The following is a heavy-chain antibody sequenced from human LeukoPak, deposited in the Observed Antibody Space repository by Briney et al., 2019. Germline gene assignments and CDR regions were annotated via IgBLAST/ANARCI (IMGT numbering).Heavy chain of an antibody. V-gene: IGHV3-7*01. Sequence: GGSLRLSCVGSGFSFSTYWLSWVRQAPGKGLEWVASMDGDGTIQYYLDSVKGRFTISRDNAKSSLYLQMNSLRDEDTAVYYCARDQAIFGPFDPWGQGTLVTVSS. CDR1: GFSFSTYW. J-gene: IGHJ5*02. CDR3: ARDQAIFGPFDP. D-gene: IGHD3-3*01. CDR2: MDGDGTIQ.